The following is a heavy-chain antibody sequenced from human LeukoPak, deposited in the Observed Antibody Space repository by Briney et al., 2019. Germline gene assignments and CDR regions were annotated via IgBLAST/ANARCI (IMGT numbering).Heavy chain of an antibody. CDR1: GFNFIDYS. J-gene: IGHJ4*01. CDR2: IGVSSGNT. D-gene: IGHD5-12*01. V-gene: IGHV3-48*01. CDR3: ARDHRYAFDN. Sequence: GGSLRLSCAASGFNFIDYSMNWVRQAPGKGLGWISYIGVSSGNTKYADCVKGRFTNSRDKARNSLYLQMNSLRVEDTAVYYCARDHRYAFDNWGHGTLVTVSS.